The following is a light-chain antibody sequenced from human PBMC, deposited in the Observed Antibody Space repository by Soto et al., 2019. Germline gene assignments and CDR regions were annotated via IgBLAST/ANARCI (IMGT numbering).Light chain of an antibody. CDR2: GVS. Sequence: QSALTQPASVSGSPGQSITISCTGTTSDVGDYNYVSWYQQYPGKAPKLMIYGVSYRPSGVSNRFSGSKSGNTASLTISGLQAEDEADYYCSSYTTSSTNDVFGSGTQLTVL. CDR3: SSYTTSSTNDV. CDR1: TSDVGDYNY. V-gene: IGLV2-14*01. J-gene: IGLJ1*01.